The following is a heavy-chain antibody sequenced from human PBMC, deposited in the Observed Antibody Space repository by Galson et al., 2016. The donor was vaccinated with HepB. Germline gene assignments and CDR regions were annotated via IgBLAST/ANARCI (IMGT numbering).Heavy chain of an antibody. CDR3: ARIRGGTAPFWWLDP. V-gene: IGHV4-59*01. CDR2: IYYSGTT. J-gene: IGHJ5*02. CDR1: GGSISSYY. D-gene: IGHD3-3*01. Sequence: ETLSLTCSVSGGSISSYYWSWIRQPPGKGLEWIGDIYYSGTTNYNPSLKSRLTISVATSKSQFSLKLRSVTASDTAVYYCARIRGGTAPFWWLDPWGQGTLVTVSS.